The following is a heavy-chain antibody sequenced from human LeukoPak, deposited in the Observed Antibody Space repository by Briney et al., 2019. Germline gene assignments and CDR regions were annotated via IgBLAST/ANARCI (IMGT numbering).Heavy chain of an antibody. CDR1: GCTFTGYY. CDR3: ASTDDYDFWSGFERWFDP. J-gene: IGHJ5*02. CDR2: INPNSGGT. D-gene: IGHD3-3*01. V-gene: IGHV1-2*02. Sequence: ASVKVSCKASGCTFTGYYMHWVRQAPGQGLEWMGWINPNSGGTNYAQKFQGRVTMTRDTSISTAYMELSRLRSDDTAVYYCASTDDYDFWSGFERWFDPWGQGTLVTVSS.